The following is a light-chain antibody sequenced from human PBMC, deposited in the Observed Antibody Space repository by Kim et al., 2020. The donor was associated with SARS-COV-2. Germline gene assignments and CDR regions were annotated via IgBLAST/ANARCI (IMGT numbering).Light chain of an antibody. CDR2: DDR. CDR1: SSEVGAYNY. Sequence: QSITISCTGTSSEVGAYNYVSWHQQHPGKDVMLMIYDDRTPPVAVSISCSGSNYGTTVSLTSFRPQAEAEDDYSCSAYTSSSTDVFGGGTKLTVL. CDR3: SAYTSSSTDV. V-gene: IGLV2-14*03. J-gene: IGLJ2*01.